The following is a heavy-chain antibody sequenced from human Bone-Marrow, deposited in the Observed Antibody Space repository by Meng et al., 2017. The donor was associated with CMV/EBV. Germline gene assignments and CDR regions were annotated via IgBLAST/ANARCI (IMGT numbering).Heavy chain of an antibody. Sequence: GGSLRLSCAASGFTFSDHGMHWVRQAPGKGLEWVAFIRYDGSKKYYADFVKGRLTISRDNSKNTLYLEMNSLRAGDTAVYYCAKDIAAANHYGMDVWGQGTTGTVS. CDR2: IRYDGSKK. J-gene: IGHJ6*02. CDR3: AKDIAAANHYGMDV. D-gene: IGHD6-13*01. V-gene: IGHV3-30*02. CDR1: GFTFSDHG.